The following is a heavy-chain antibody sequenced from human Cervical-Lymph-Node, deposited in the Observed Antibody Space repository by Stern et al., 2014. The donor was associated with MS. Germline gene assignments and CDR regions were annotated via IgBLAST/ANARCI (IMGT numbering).Heavy chain of an antibody. Sequence: VQLVESGAEVKKPGSSVKVSCKASGYAFTRYGISWVRQAPGQGLEWMGWISAYNGNGNYEQNLQGRDAMTTDTSTSTAYMELRSLRSDDTAVYYCAKGLLGSENAFDIWGQGTMVTVSS. CDR3: AKGLLGSENAFDI. D-gene: IGHD2-15*01. CDR2: ISAYNGNG. V-gene: IGHV1-18*01. CDR1: GYAFTRYG. J-gene: IGHJ3*02.